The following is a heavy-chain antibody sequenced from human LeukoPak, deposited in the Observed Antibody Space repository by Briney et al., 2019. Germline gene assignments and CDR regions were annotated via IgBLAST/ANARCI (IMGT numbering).Heavy chain of an antibody. Sequence: PRGSLRLSCAASGFSLSHYSVTWVRQASGKGLEWVSYIGVTGSPTYYADSVKARFTISRDDAKESLYLQMNSLRAEDTAVYYCARNAWKSSDSGRGRMDVWGQGTSVTVSS. D-gene: IGHD3-10*01. CDR2: IGVTGSPT. CDR3: ARNAWKSSDSGRGRMDV. CDR1: GFSLSHYS. V-gene: IGHV3-48*01. J-gene: IGHJ6*02.